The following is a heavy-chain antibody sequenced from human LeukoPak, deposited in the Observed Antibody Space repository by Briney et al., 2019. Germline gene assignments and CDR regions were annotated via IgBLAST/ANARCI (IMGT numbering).Heavy chain of an antibody. V-gene: IGHV4-59*01. CDR2: IYYSGST. Sequence: PSETLSLTCTVAGGXISSYYCSWIRQPPGKGLEWIGYIYYSGSTNYNPSLKSRVTISVDTSKNQFSLKLSSVTAADTAVYYCARHGYSSGSLAWFDPWGQGTQVTVSS. CDR1: GGXISSYY. J-gene: IGHJ5*02. CDR3: ARHGYSSGSLAWFDP. D-gene: IGHD6-19*01.